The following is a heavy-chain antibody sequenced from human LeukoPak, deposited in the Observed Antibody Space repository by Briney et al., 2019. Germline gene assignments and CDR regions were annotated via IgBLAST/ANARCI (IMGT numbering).Heavy chain of an antibody. CDR3: AKDYSKTSYYGSGTYYRPNWFDP. CDR1: GFTFSSYG. CDR2: IRYDGSNK. D-gene: IGHD3-10*01. J-gene: IGHJ5*02. V-gene: IGHV3-30*02. Sequence: GGSLRLSCAASGFTFSSYGMHWVRQAPGKGLEWVAFIRYDGSNKYYADSVKGRFTISRDNSKSTVYLQMNSLRAEDTAVYYCAKDYSKTSYYGSGTYYRPNWFDPWGQGTLVTVSS.